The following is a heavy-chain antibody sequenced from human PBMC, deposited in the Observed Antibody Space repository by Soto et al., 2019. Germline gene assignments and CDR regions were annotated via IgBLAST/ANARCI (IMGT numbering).Heavy chain of an antibody. J-gene: IGHJ5*02. CDR1: GFTFSSYG. D-gene: IGHD3-10*01. CDR2: ISYDGSNE. Sequence: QVQLVESGGGVVQPGRSLRLSCAASGFTFSSYGMHWVRQAPGKGLEWVAVISYDGSNEYYADSVKGRFTISRDNSKNTLYLQMNSLRAEDTAVYYCAKGVTMVRGVILDWFDPWGQGTLVTVSS. CDR3: AKGVTMVRGVILDWFDP. V-gene: IGHV3-30*18.